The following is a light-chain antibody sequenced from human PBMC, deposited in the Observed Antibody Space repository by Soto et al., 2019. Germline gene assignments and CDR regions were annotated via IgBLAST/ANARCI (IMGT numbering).Light chain of an antibody. Sequence: QSVLTQPPSASGTPGQRVTISCSGSSSNIGSKTVNWYQQLPGTAPKLLIYSNNQRPSGVPDRFSGSKSGTSASLAISGLQSEVEADYSCAAWDDSLNAVVFGGGTKLTVL. CDR2: SNN. V-gene: IGLV1-44*01. CDR3: AAWDDSLNAVV. CDR1: SSNIGSKT. J-gene: IGLJ2*01.